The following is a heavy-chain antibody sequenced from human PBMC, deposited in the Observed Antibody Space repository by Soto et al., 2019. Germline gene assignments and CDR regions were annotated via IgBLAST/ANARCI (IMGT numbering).Heavy chain of an antibody. J-gene: IGHJ4*02. V-gene: IGHV5-51*01. D-gene: IGHD5-18*01. CDR3: ARRDPGYSYGIGS. CDR2: IYPDDSDT. CDR1: GYNFTTYW. Sequence: PGECLKSSGEGSGYNFTTYWIGWVRQMPGKGLEWMGIIYPDDSDTRYSPSFQGQVTISADKSINTAYLQWNSLKASDTAMYYWARRDPGYSYGIGSWVQGPLAPVSS.